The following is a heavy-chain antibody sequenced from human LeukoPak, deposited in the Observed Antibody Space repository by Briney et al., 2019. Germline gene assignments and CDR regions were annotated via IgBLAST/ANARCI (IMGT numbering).Heavy chain of an antibody. CDR2: INPNGDLT. D-gene: IGHD4-23*01. J-gene: IGHJ3*01. CDR1: ENTFTNYY. V-gene: IGHV1-46*01. CDR3: ARDMSTRVTPISYAFDV. Sequence: ASVNVSCKASENTFTNYYMHWVRQAPGQGLEWLGIINPNGDLTNYAQTFQGRVTMTRATSTTTLYLELRSLRPEDTAVYYCARDMSTRVTPISYAFDVWGQGTMVTVSS.